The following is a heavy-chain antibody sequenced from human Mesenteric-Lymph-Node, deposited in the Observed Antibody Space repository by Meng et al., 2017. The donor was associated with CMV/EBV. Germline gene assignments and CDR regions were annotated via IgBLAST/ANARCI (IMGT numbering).Heavy chain of an antibody. CDR2: INAGNGKT. V-gene: IGHV1-3*01. D-gene: IGHD3-10*01. CDR1: GYTVTSYA. CDR3: ARAPYYGSGPHMEFDY. Sequence: GYTVTSYAMRWVRQAPGQRHEWRGWINAGNGKTKYSQKCQGRVTITRDTSESTAYMELSSLRSEDTAVYYCARAPYYGSGPHMEFDYWGQGTLVTVSS. J-gene: IGHJ4*02.